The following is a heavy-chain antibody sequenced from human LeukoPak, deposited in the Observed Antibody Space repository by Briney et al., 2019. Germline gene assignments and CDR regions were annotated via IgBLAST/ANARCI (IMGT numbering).Heavy chain of an antibody. D-gene: IGHD6-19*01. J-gene: IGHJ4*02. CDR1: GYTFIHYT. Sequence: ASVKVSCKASGYTFIHYTMNWVRQAPGQGLEWMGWISAYNGNTNYAQKLQGRVTMTTDTSTSTAYMELRSLRSDDTAVYYCARDLKRGYSSGRYSWGTGSSNDYWGQGTLVTVSS. V-gene: IGHV1-18*01. CDR3: ARDLKRGYSSGRYSWGTGSSNDY. CDR2: ISAYNGNT.